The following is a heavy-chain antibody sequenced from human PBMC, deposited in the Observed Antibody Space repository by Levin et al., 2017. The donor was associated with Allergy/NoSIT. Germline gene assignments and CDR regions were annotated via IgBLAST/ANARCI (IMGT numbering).Heavy chain of an antibody. CDR1: GFTFDDYG. J-gene: IGHJ4*02. CDR3: ARGGYCSGGSCYSFDY. Sequence: PGGSLRLSCAASGFTFDDYGMSWVRQAPGKGLEWVSGINWNGGSTGYADSVKGRFTISRDNAKNSLYLQMNSLRAEDTALYHCARGGYCSGGSCYSFDYWGQGTLVTVSS. CDR2: INWNGGST. D-gene: IGHD2-15*01. V-gene: IGHV3-20*01.